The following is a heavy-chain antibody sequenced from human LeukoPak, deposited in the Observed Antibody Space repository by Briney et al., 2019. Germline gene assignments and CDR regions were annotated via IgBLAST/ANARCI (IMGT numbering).Heavy chain of an antibody. CDR1: GGSISSGSYY. V-gene: IGHV4-61*02. CDR2: IYTSGST. D-gene: IGHD2-2*02. J-gene: IGHJ3*02. Sequence: PSQTLSLTCTVSGGSISSGSYYWSWIRQPAGKGLEWIGRIYTSGSTNYNPSLKSRVTISVDTSKNQFSLKLSSVTAADTAVYYCARGPFCSSTSCYNKGAFDTWGQGTMVTVSS. CDR3: ARGPFCSSTSCYNKGAFDT.